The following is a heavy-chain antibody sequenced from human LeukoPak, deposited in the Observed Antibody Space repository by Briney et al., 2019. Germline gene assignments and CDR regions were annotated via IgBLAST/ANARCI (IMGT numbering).Heavy chain of an antibody. V-gene: IGHV3-64D*09. CDR3: VKFYYDSSGYYSDAFDI. CDR1: GFXFSSYA. D-gene: IGHD3-22*01. Sequence: PGGSLRLSCSASGFXFSSYAMHWVRQAPGKGLEYVSAISSNGGSTYYADSVKGRFTISRDNSKNTLYLQMSSLRAEDTAVYYCVKFYYDSSGYYSDAFDIWGQGTMVTVSS. CDR2: ISSNGGST. J-gene: IGHJ3*02.